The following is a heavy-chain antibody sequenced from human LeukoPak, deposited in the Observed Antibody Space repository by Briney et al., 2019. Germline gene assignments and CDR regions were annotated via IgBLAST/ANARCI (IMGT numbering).Heavy chain of an antibody. CDR1: GYSFTSYW. Sequence: GESLKISCKGSGYSFTSYWIGWVRHLPGKRLEWMGIIYPGDSDTRYSPSFQGQVTISADKSISTAYLQWSSLKASDTAMYYCARRAGYSSSWTNYFDYWGQGTLVTVSS. CDR3: ARRAGYSSSWTNYFDY. CDR2: IYPGDSDT. D-gene: IGHD6-13*01. J-gene: IGHJ4*02. V-gene: IGHV5-51*01.